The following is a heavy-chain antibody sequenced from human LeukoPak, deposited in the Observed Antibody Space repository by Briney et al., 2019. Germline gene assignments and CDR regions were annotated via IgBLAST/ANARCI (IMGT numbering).Heavy chain of an antibody. CDR3: ARDRGSSGGAHWYFDY. J-gene: IGHJ4*02. V-gene: IGHV3-30-3*01. CDR1: GFTFSSYA. Sequence: GGSLRLSCAASGFTFSSYAMHWVRQAPGKGLEWVAVISYDGSNKYYADSVKGRFTISRDNSKNTLYLQMNSLRAEDTAVYYCARDRGSSGGAHWYFDYWGQGTLVTVSS. CDR2: ISYDGSNK. D-gene: IGHD6-19*01.